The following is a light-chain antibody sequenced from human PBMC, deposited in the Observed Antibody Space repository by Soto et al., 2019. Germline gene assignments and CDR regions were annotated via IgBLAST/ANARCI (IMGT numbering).Light chain of an antibody. CDR1: QSVSSY. CDR3: QQRSNWPLT. CDR2: DAS. Sequence: IVLTQSPATLSLSPGERATLSCRASQSVSSYLAWYQQKPGQAPRLLIYDASNRATGIPARFSGSGSGTGFTLTISSLEPEDFAAYYCQQRSNWPLTFGGGTKVDIK. V-gene: IGKV3-11*01. J-gene: IGKJ4*01.